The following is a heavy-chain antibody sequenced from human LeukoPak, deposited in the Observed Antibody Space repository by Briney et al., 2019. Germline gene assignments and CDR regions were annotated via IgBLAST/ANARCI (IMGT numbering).Heavy chain of an antibody. CDR2: ISGSGGST. Sequence: GGSLRLSCAASGFTFSSYGMSWVRQAPGKGLEWVSAISGSGGSTYYADSVKGRFTISRDNSKNTLYLQMNSLRAEDTAVYYCAKGTHYYDSSGPYWGQETLVTVSS. D-gene: IGHD3-22*01. J-gene: IGHJ4*02. CDR3: AKGTHYYDSSGPY. V-gene: IGHV3-23*01. CDR1: GFTFSSYG.